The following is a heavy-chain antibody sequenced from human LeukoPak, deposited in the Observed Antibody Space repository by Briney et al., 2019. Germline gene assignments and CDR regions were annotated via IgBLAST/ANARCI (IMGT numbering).Heavy chain of an antibody. CDR2: ISGSGGST. Sequence: GGSLRLSCGASGFTFDDYAMHWVRQAPGKGLEWVSAISGSGGSTYYADSVKGRFTISRDNSKNTLYLQMNSLRAEDTAVYYCAKELYSSSWYVRGAFDYWGQGTLVTVSS. D-gene: IGHD6-13*01. J-gene: IGHJ4*02. CDR1: GFTFDDYA. V-gene: IGHV3-23*01. CDR3: AKELYSSSWYVRGAFDY.